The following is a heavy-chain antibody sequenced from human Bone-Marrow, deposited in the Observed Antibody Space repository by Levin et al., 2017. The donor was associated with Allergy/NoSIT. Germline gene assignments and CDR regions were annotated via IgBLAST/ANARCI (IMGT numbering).Heavy chain of an antibody. V-gene: IGHV3-11*01. D-gene: IGHD3-22*01. CDR3: ARDRWAYYDSSGYPPDYYYYYGMDV. CDR2: ISSSGSTI. CDR1: GFTFSDYY. J-gene: IGHJ6*02. Sequence: PGGSLRLSCAASGFTFSDYYMSWIRQAPGKGLEWVSYISSSGSTIYYADSVKGRFTISRDNAKNSLYLQMNSLRAEDTAVYYCARDRWAYYDSSGYPPDYYYYYGMDVWGQGTTVTVSS.